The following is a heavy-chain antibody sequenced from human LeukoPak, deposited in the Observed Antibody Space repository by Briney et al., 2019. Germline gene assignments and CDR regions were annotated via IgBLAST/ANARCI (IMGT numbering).Heavy chain of an antibody. D-gene: IGHD5-12*01. Sequence: SETLSLTCTISGGSISSYYWSWIRQPPGKGLEWIGYIYYSGSTNYNPSLKSRVTISVDTSKNQFSLKLSSVTAADTAVYYCARDRRGYAFDIWGQGTMVTVSS. CDR3: ARDRRGYAFDI. V-gene: IGHV4-59*01. CDR2: IYYSGST. CDR1: GGSISSYY. J-gene: IGHJ3*02.